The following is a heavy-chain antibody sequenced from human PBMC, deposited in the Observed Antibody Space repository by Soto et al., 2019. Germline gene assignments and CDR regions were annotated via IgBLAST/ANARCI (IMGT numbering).Heavy chain of an antibody. CDR1: GGTFSSYA. CDR2: IIPIFATA. D-gene: IGHD4-17*01. CDR3: ASSPPPTVTMYSRFFDL. J-gene: IGHJ2*01. Sequence: QVQLVQSGAEVKKPGSSVKVSCKTSGGTFSSYAINWVRQAPGQGLEWMGGIIPIFATANYAQKFQGRITITAHKPTNTAYMELRSLRSDDTAVYYCASSPPPTVTMYSRFFDLWGRGTLVTVSS. V-gene: IGHV1-69*14.